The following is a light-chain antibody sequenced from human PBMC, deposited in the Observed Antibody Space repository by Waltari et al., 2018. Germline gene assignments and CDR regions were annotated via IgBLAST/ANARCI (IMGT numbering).Light chain of an antibody. J-gene: IGLJ2*01. CDR1: SSDVGNYNP. CDR3: SSYAGSSKGV. Sequence: QSALTQPASVPGSPGQSITISCTGTSSDVGNYNPVSWYQQHPGKAPKLMIYAVSKRPSGVSDRFSGSKSGDMASLTISGLQPEDEAEYFCSSYAGSSKGVFGGGTKVTVL. V-gene: IGLV2-23*02. CDR2: AVS.